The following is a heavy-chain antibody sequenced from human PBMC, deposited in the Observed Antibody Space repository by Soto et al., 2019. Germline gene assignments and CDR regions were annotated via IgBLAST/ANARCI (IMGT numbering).Heavy chain of an antibody. CDR2: IKQDGSEK. Sequence: EVQLVESGGGLVQPGGSLRLSCAASRFTFSSYWMSWVRQAPGKGLEWVANIKQDGSEKYYVDSVKGRFTISRDNAKNSLYLQMNSLRAEDTAVYYCAGDVLSGGVFDYWGQGTLVTVSS. CDR3: AGDVLSGGVFDY. D-gene: IGHD3-3*01. CDR1: RFTFSSYW. V-gene: IGHV3-7*03. J-gene: IGHJ4*02.